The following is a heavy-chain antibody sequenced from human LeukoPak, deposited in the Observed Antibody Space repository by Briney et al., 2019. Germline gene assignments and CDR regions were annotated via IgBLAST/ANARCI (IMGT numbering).Heavy chain of an antibody. CDR3: ARGDSPCSSTSCFDPGYFQQ. V-gene: IGHV1-69*06. J-gene: IGHJ1*01. CDR1: GGSFRPYA. CDR2: IIPIFGTT. Sequence: ASVKVSCKASGGSFRPYAISWVRQAPGQGLEWLGGIIPIFGTTSYAQRFQNRVTITADKSTSTAYMELSSLRSEDTAVYYCARGDSPCSSTSCFDPGYFQQWGQGTLVTVSS. D-gene: IGHD2-2*01.